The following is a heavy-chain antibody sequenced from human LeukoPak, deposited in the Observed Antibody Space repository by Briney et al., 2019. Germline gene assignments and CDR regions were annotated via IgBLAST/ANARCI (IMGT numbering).Heavy chain of an antibody. CDR2: ISSSSSTI. D-gene: IGHD3-22*01. V-gene: IGHV3-48*04. CDR1: GFTFSSYS. J-gene: IGHJ4*02. CDR3: AKNLRADTLTPAEPTDANPHFYESSGYYGD. Sequence: PGGSPRLSCAASGFTFSSYSMNWVRQAPGRGLEWVSYISSSSSTIYYADSVKGRFTISGDNAKKSLYLQMDSLRAEDTAVYYCAKNLRADTLTPAEPTDANPHFYESSGYYGDWGQGTLVTVSS.